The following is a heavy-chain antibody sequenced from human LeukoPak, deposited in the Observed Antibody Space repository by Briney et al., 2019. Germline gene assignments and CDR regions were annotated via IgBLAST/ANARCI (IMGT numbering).Heavy chain of an antibody. CDR1: GFTFSSYG. J-gene: IGHJ4*02. D-gene: IGHD3-22*01. V-gene: IGHV3-30*19. CDR3: VRGVGIYDSSGYFDY. CDR2: ISHDGRNK. Sequence: GGSLRLSCAASGFTFSSYGMHWVRRAPGKGLEWVTNISHDGRNKRYADSVKGRFTISRDNSMNTLYLQMNSLRAEDTAVYYCVRGVGIYDSSGYFDYWGQGNLVTVSS.